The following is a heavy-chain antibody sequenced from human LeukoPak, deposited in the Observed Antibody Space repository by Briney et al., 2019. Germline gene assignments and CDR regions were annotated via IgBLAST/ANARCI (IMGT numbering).Heavy chain of an antibody. V-gene: IGHV3-33*08. CDR3: ARDEYYDSSGYLDY. D-gene: IGHD3-22*01. Sequence: GGSLRLSCAASGFTFSSYAMSWVRQAPGKGLEWVAVIWYDGSNKYYADSVKGRFTISRDNSKNTLYLQMNSLRAEDTAVYYCARDEYYDSSGYLDYWGQGTLVTVSS. CDR2: IWYDGSNK. J-gene: IGHJ4*02. CDR1: GFTFSSYA.